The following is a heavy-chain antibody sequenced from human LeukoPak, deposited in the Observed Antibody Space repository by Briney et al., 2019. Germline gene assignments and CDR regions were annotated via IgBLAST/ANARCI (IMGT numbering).Heavy chain of an antibody. J-gene: IGHJ3*02. Sequence: GGSLRLSCAASGFTFSSYSMNWVRQAPGKGLEWVSSISSSSSYIYYADSVKGRFTISRDNAKNSPYLQMNSLRAEDTAVYYCARDRKVPTYYDFWSGYSNHDAFDIWGQGTMVTVSS. D-gene: IGHD3-3*01. V-gene: IGHV3-21*01. CDR3: ARDRKVPTYYDFWSGYSNHDAFDI. CDR2: ISSSSSYI. CDR1: GFTFSSYS.